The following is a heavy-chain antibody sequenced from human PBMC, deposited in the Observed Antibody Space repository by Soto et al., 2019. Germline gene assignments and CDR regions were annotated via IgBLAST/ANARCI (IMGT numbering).Heavy chain of an antibody. V-gene: IGHV4-34*01. CDR1: GGSFSGYY. J-gene: IGHJ6*03. D-gene: IGHD1-1*01. Sequence: SETLSLTCAVYGGSFSGYYWSWIRQPPGKGLEWIGEINHSGSTNYNPSLKSRVTISVDTSKNQFSLKLSSVTAADTAVYYCARGVGWNGPDPSGVYYYYYMDVWGKETTVTVSS. CDR3: ARGVGWNGPDPSGVYYYYYMDV. CDR2: INHSGST.